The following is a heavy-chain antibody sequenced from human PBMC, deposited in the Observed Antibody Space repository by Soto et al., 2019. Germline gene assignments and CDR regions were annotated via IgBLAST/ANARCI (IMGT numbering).Heavy chain of an antibody. CDR1: GFNFDDYA. J-gene: IGHJ4*02. Sequence: GGSLRLSCAASGFNFDDYAMHWVRQAPGKGLEWVSGISWNSGDTDYVDSVKGRFTISRDNAKNSLYLQMNSLRPEDTAFYYCAKDRIAARGFAFDYWGQGTLVTVSS. D-gene: IGHD6-25*01. CDR3: AKDRIAARGFAFDY. V-gene: IGHV3-9*01. CDR2: ISWNSGDT.